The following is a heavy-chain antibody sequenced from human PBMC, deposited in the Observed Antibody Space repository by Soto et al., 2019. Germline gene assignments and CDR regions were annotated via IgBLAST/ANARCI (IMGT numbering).Heavy chain of an antibody. CDR2: MSGSGSNT. V-gene: IGHV3-23*01. D-gene: IGHD3-16*02. CDR3: AKNQARKLPRVIDF. Sequence: EVRLLESGGGLVKPGGSLRLSCATSGLTFSNYAMSWFCQAPGGGLEWVSSMSGSGSNTYYADSVRGRFTISRDRSKNTLYLQMSSLRAEDTALYYCAKNQARKLPRVIDFWGQGTLVSVSS. CDR1: GLTFSNYA. J-gene: IGHJ4*02.